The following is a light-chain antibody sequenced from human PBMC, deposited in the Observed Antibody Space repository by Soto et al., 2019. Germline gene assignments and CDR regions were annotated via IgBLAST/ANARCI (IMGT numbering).Light chain of an antibody. V-gene: IGLV6-57*01. Sequence: NFMLTQPHSVSESPGKTVTISCTRSSGSIASNYVQWYQQRPGSSPTTVIYDDNQRASGVPDRFSGSIDSSSNSASLTISGLKTEYEADYYCQSYDSSNPVVFGGGTKRTVL. J-gene: IGLJ2*01. CDR1: SGSIASNY. CDR3: QSYDSSNPVV. CDR2: DDN.